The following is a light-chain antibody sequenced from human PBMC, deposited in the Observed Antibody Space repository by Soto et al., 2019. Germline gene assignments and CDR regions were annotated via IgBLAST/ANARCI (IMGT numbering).Light chain of an antibody. J-gene: IGKJ4*01. V-gene: IGKV1-9*01. CDR2: AAS. CDR1: QGISSY. Sequence: EIQLTQSPSSLSASVGDRVTITCRASQGISSYLAWYQQKPGKAPKLLIYAASTLQSGVPSRFSGSGSGTDFTLTISSLQPEDVATYYCQQLNSYPLTFGGGTKVDIK. CDR3: QQLNSYPLT.